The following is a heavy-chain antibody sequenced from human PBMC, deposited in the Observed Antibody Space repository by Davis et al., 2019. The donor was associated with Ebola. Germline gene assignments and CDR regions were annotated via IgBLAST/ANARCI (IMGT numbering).Heavy chain of an antibody. Sequence: AASVKVSCKASGYTFTGYYMHWVRQAPGQGLEWMGWINPNSGGTNYAQKFQGRVTMTRDTSTSTVYMELSSLRSEDTAVYYCARDLFSAIVGATTIDYWGQGTLVTVSS. CDR1: GYTFTGYY. J-gene: IGHJ4*02. CDR2: INPNSGGT. D-gene: IGHD1-26*01. V-gene: IGHV1-2*02. CDR3: ARDLFSAIVGATTIDY.